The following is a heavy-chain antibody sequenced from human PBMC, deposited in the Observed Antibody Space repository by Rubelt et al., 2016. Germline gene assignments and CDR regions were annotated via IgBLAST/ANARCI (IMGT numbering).Heavy chain of an antibody. Sequence: EVQLVQSGAEVKKPGESLKISCKGSGYSFTSYWIGWVRQMPGKGLEWMGIIYPGDSATRYSPSVRGQVNIAADKSIRNAYLQWSSLKASDTDMYYCARHGQVQSGDAFDIWGQGTMVTVSS. CDR3: ARHGQVQSGDAFDI. V-gene: IGHV5-51*01. D-gene: IGHD1-26*01. CDR2: IYPGDSAT. CDR1: GYSFTSYW. J-gene: IGHJ3*02.